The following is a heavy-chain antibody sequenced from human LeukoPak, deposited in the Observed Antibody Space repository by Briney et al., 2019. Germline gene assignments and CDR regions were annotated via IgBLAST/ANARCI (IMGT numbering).Heavy chain of an antibody. CDR1: GFTFSNYG. Sequence: GGSLRLSCAASGFTFSNYGMHWVRQTPGRGLEWVSVIYSGGSTYYANSVKGRFTISRDNSKNTLYLQMNSLRAEDTAVYYCARDLGAALDYWGQGTLVTVSS. D-gene: IGHD6-13*01. CDR3: ARDLGAALDY. J-gene: IGHJ4*02. CDR2: IYSGGST. V-gene: IGHV3-53*01.